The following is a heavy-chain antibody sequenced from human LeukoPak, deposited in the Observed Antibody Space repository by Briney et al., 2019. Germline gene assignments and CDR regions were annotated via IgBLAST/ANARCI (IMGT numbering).Heavy chain of an antibody. J-gene: IGHJ6*02. CDR3: ARIDCSSNSCMDV. CDR2: INHSGSP. CDR1: GGSISSYY. D-gene: IGHD2-2*01. Sequence: SETLSLTCTVSGGSISSYYWHWIRQPPGKGLEWIGEINHSGSPNYNPSLKSRVTLSVDTSKNQFSLKLTSVTAADTAVYYCARIDCSSNSCMDVWGQGTTVTVAS. V-gene: IGHV4-34*01.